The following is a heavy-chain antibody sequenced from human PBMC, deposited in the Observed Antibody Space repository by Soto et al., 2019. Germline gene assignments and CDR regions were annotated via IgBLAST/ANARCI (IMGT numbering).Heavy chain of an antibody. CDR2: ISGSGGAT. Sequence: EVQVLESGGDLVQPGGSLRLSCAASGFTFSSYAMAWVRQAPGKGLEWVSAISGSGGATYYADYVKGRFTISRDNTKDTLYLQMKSLRDEDTAVYFCTTGEERNPNCFGKFAYWGQGTLVTVSS. V-gene: IGHV3-23*01. D-gene: IGHD3-10*01. CDR3: TTGEERNPNCFGKFAY. CDR1: GFTFSSYA. J-gene: IGHJ4*02.